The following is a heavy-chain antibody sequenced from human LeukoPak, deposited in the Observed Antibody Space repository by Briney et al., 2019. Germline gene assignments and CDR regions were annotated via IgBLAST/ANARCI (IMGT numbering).Heavy chain of an antibody. CDR2: INSDGSST. CDR1: GFTLSGYW. V-gene: IGHV3-74*01. J-gene: IGHJ4*02. Sequence: PGGSLRLSCAASGFTLSGYWMHWIRQVPGKGLVWVSDINSDGSSTSYANSVKGRFTISRDNAKNKVYLQMTNLRAEDTAVYYRVRRSTFYSGSGSYPHFDSWGRGTLVTVSS. D-gene: IGHD3-10*01. CDR3: VRRSTFYSGSGSYPHFDS.